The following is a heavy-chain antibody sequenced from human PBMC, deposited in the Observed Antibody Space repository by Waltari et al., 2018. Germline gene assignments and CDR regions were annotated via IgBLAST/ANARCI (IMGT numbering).Heavy chain of an antibody. J-gene: IGHJ4*02. V-gene: IGHV3-74*01. CDR2: INRGATI. Sequence: EVRLVESGGGLVQPGESLTLSCAASGFDSSNHWISWVRQFPGKGPMWVARINRGATIGYDDSVRGRFTIFSDSSTNTVSLQMRSLTVEDTALYYCVRGPSVDYSHPVPFDLWGQGTLVTVSS. D-gene: IGHD4-4*01. CDR3: VRGPSVDYSHPVPFDL. CDR1: GFDSSNHW.